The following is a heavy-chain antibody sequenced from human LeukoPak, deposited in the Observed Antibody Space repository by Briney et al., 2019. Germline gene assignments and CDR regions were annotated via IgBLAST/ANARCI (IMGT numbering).Heavy chain of an antibody. CDR2: INPNSGGT. D-gene: IGHD5-12*01. V-gene: IGHV1-2*02. CDR1: GYTFTGYY. Sequence: ASVQVSCKASGYTFTGYYMHWVRQAPGQGLEWMGWINPNSGGTNYAQKFQGRVTMTRDTSISTAYMELSRLRSDDTAVYYCATPERGYSGYDFGSWGQGTLVPVSS. CDR3: ATPERGYSGYDFGS. J-gene: IGHJ4*02.